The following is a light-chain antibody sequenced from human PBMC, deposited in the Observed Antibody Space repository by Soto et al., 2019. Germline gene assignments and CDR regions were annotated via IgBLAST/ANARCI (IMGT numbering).Light chain of an antibody. J-gene: IGKJ1*01. CDR3: QQYNNWPRT. CDR2: GAS. V-gene: IGKV3-15*01. Sequence: EIVLTQSPDTLSLSPGERATLSCRASQSVSSNYLAWYQQIPGQAPRPLIYGASTRATGIPARFSGSGSGTEFTLTINSLQSEDFAVYYCQQYNNWPRTVGQGTKGDIK. CDR1: QSVSSN.